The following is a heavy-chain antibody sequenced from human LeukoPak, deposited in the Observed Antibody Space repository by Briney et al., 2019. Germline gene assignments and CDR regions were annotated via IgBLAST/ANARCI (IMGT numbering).Heavy chain of an antibody. CDR3: ARRIVTYYYDSSGSLDAFDI. J-gene: IGHJ3*02. CDR2: INSDGSNT. D-gene: IGHD3-22*01. V-gene: IGHV3-74*01. CDR1: GFTFSSYW. Sequence: GGSLRLSCAASGFTFSSYWMHWVRQAPGKGLVWVSRINSDGSNTNYADSVKGRFTISRDNAKNTLYLQMNSLRAEDTAVYYCARRIVTYYYDSSGSLDAFDIWGQGTMVTVSS.